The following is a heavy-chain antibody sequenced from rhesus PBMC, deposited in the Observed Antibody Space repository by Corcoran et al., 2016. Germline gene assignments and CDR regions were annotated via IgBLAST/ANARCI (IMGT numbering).Heavy chain of an antibody. CDR3: ARNGPLTMVRFDV. J-gene: IGHJ5-1*01. Sequence: QVRLQQWGEGLVKPSETLSLTCAVYGGAISGYYYWSWSRQPPGKELEWIGSIYGTGASTNYNPPLKSRVTISKDTSKNQFALKLSSVSAADTAVYYCARNGPLTMVRFDVWGPGVLVTVSS. CDR1: GGAISGYYY. D-gene: IGHD3-16*01. CDR2: IYGTGAST. V-gene: IGHV4-73*01.